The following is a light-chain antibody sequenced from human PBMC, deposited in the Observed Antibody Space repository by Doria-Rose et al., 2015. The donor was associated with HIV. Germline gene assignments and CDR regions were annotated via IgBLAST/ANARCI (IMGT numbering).Light chain of an antibody. Sequence: TQSPGTLSLSPGERATLTCRASQSVSSSYLAWYQQKPGQAPRLLIYGASSRATGIPDRFSGSGSGTDFTLTISRLESEDFAVYYCQQYGSSMYTWGQGNRLEIK. CDR2: GAS. J-gene: IGKJ2*01. CDR3: QQYGSSMYT. CDR1: QSVSSSY. V-gene: IGKV3-20*01.